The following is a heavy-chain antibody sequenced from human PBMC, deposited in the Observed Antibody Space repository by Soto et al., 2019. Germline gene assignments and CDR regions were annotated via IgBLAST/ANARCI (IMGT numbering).Heavy chain of an antibody. CDR2: INPNSGGT. Sequence: ASVKVSCKXSGYTLSGFYMHWVRQAPGQGLEWMGWINPNSGGTNYAQKFQGRVTMTRDTSISTAYMELSRLRSDDTAVYYCARALYGGAFDIWGQGTMVTVSS. V-gene: IGHV1-2*02. CDR1: GYTLSGFY. D-gene: IGHD3-10*01. CDR3: ARALYGGAFDI. J-gene: IGHJ3*02.